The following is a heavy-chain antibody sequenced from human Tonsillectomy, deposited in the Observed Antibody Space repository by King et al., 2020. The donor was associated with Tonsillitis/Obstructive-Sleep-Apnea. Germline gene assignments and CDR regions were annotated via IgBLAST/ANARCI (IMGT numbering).Heavy chain of an antibody. CDR1: GGSFSGYY. J-gene: IGHJ6*03. Sequence: VQLQQWGAGLLKPSETLSLTCAVYGGSFSGYYWSWIRQPPGKGLEWIGEINPSGSTNYNPSLKSRVTISVDTSKNQFSLKLSSVIAADTAVYYCARGAIFCTGGVCYDYYYYYMDVWGKGTTVTVSS. D-gene: IGHD2-8*02. CDR3: ARGAIFCTGGVCYDYYYYYMDV. V-gene: IGHV4-34*01. CDR2: INPSGST.